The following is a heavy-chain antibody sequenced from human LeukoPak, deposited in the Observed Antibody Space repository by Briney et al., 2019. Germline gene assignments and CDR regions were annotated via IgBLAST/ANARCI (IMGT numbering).Heavy chain of an antibody. D-gene: IGHD6-13*01. CDR1: GDSIRSYY. Sequence: SETLSLTCSVSGDSIRSYYWSWIRQPAGKGLEWTGRIYTSGATNYNTSLQSRVTMSLDTSKSQLSLKLSSVTAADTAVYFCAREGNNWYRALDYWGQGSLVTVSS. CDR2: IYTSGAT. J-gene: IGHJ4*02. CDR3: AREGNNWYRALDY. V-gene: IGHV4-4*07.